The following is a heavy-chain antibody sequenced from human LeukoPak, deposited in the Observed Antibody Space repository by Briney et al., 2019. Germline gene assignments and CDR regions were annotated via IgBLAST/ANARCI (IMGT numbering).Heavy chain of an antibody. CDR2: INGRGGST. D-gene: IGHD3-22*01. V-gene: IGHV3-23*01. CDR3: AKDRGDSSGYYCGPAFDY. Sequence: PGGSLRLSCGASGFTFSSYAMIWVRQAPGKGLEWVSTINGRGGSTYYADSVKGRFTISRDNSMNTLYLQMNSLRAEDTAVYYCAKDRGDSSGYYCGPAFDYWGQGTLVVTVSS. J-gene: IGHJ4*02. CDR1: GFTFSSYA.